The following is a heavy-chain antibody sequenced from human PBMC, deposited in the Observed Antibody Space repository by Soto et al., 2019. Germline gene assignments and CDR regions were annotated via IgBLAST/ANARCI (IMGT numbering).Heavy chain of an antibody. Sequence: SETLSLTCTVSGGSISSYYWSWIRQPPGKGLEWIGYIYYSGSTNYNPSLKSRVTISVDTSKNQFSLKLSSVTAADTAVYYCARGRTAWYFDYWGQGTLVTVSS. CDR2: IYYSGST. CDR3: ARGRTAWYFDY. D-gene: IGHD1-1*01. J-gene: IGHJ4*02. V-gene: IGHV4-59*01. CDR1: GGSISSYY.